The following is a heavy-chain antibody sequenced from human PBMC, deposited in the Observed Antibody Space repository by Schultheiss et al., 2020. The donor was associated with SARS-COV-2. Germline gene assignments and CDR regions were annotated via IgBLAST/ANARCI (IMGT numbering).Heavy chain of an antibody. J-gene: IGHJ6*02. CDR3: ARDVCSSSSCYPHIYYYYGMDV. D-gene: IGHD2-2*01. V-gene: IGHV3-9*01. CDR2: ISWNSGSI. CDR1: GFTFDDYA. Sequence: SLRLLGEASGFTFDDYAMHWVRQAPGKGLEWVSGISWNSGSIGYADSVKGRFTISRDNAKNSLYLQMNSLRAEDTALYYCARDVCSSSSCYPHIYYYYGMDVWGQGTTVTVSS.